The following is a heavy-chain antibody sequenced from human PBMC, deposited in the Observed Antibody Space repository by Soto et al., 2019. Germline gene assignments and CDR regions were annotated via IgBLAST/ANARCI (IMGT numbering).Heavy chain of an antibody. J-gene: IGHJ3*02. CDR1: GDSVSSNSAA. V-gene: IGHV6-1*01. CDR3: ARPQRDWSTMVRGVDPPHDAFDI. CDR2: TYYRSKWYN. Sequence: PSQTLSLTCAISGDSVSSNSAAWNWIRQSPSRGLEWLGRTYYRSKWYNDYAVSVKSRITINPDTSKNQFSLQLNSVTPEDTAVYYCARPQRDWSTMVRGVDPPHDAFDIWGQGTMVTVSS. D-gene: IGHD3-10*01.